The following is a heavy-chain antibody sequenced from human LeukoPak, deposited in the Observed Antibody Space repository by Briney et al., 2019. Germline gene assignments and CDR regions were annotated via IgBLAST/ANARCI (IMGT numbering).Heavy chain of an antibody. V-gene: IGHV3-30*18. CDR3: AKGFRGSGSYFFDY. Sequence: TGGSLRLSCVASAFTFSKHGLSWVRQAPGKGLEWVAVISYDGSNKYYADSVKGRFTIPRDNSKNTLYLQMNSLRAEDTAVYYCAKGFRGSGSYFFDYWGQGTLVTVSS. D-gene: IGHD3-10*01. J-gene: IGHJ4*02. CDR2: ISYDGSNK. CDR1: AFTFSKHG.